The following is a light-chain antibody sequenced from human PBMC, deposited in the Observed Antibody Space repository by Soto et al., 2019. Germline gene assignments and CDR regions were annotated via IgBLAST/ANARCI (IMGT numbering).Light chain of an antibody. CDR3: QKYNSAPWT. CDR1: QGISNF. J-gene: IGKJ1*01. V-gene: IGKV1-27*01. Sequence: DIQMTQSPSSLSASVGDRVTITGRASQGISNFLAWHQQKPGKVPKLLIYAASTLQSGVPSRFSGSGSGTDFTLTITSLQPEDVATYYCQKYNSAPWTFGQGTKVEIK. CDR2: AAS.